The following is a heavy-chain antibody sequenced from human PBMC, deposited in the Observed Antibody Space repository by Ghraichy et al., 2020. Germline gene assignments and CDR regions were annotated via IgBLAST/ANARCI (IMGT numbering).Heavy chain of an antibody. V-gene: IGHV4-34*01. CDR2: INHSGST. Sequence: SETLSLTCAVYGGSFSGYYWSWIRQPPGKGLEWIGEINHSGSTNYNPSLKSRVTISVDTSKNQFSLKLSSVTAADTAVYYCARHDSDSSGWREDWYFDLWGRGTLVTVSS. CDR1: GGSFSGYY. CDR3: ARHDSDSSGWREDWYFDL. D-gene: IGHD6-19*01. J-gene: IGHJ2*01.